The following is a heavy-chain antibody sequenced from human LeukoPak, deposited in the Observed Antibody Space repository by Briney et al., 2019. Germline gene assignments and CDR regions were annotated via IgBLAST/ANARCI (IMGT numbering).Heavy chain of an antibody. CDR2: ISGSGGST. CDR1: GFTFSSYA. J-gene: IGHJ4*02. D-gene: IGHD2-2*01. V-gene: IGHV3-23*01. Sequence: GSLRLSCAASGFTFSSYAMSWVRQAPGKGLEWVSAISGSGGSTYYADSVKGRFTISRDNSKNTLYLQMNSLRAEDTAVYYCAKVGCSSTSCYFIDYWAREPWSPSPQ. CDR3: AKVGCSSTSCYFIDY.